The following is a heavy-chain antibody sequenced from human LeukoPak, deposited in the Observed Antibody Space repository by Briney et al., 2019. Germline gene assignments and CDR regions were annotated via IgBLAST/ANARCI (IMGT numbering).Heavy chain of an antibody. CDR1: GYTFTSYG. V-gene: IGHV1-18*01. J-gene: IGHJ4*02. Sequence: ASVKVSCKASGYTFTSYGISWVRQAPGQGLEWMGWISAYNGNTNYAQKLQGRVTITRDMSTSTAYMELSSLRSEDTAVYYCAAEYYYDTSGSFYEYWGQGTLVTVSS. CDR3: AAEYYYDTSGSFYEY. CDR2: ISAYNGNT. D-gene: IGHD3-22*01.